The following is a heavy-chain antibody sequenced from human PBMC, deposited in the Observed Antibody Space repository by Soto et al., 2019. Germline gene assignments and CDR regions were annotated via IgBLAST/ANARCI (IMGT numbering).Heavy chain of an antibody. CDR2: INSDGSTR. Sequence: EVQLMESGGGLVQPGGSLRLSCVASGFTFSNYWMHWVRQAPGKGLVWVSRINSDGSTRSYAESVKGRFTISRDNVNNTLYLQMNSLRAEDTAVYYCVTSGGFDHWGQGTLVTVSS. J-gene: IGHJ5*02. V-gene: IGHV3-74*01. CDR1: GFTFSNYW. D-gene: IGHD3-16*01. CDR3: VTSGGFDH.